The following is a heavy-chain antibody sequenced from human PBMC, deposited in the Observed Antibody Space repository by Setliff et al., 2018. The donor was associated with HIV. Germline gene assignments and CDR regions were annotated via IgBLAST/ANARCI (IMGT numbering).Heavy chain of an antibody. CDR2: IYHSGST. CDR3: ASAEPPIYSSGWRGVGYFDY. J-gene: IGHJ4*02. Sequence: SETLSLTCAVSGYSISSGYYWGWIRQPPGKGLEWIGSIYHSGSTYYNPSLKSRVTISVDTSKNQFSLKLSSVTAADTAVYYCASAEPPIYSSGWRGVGYFDYCGQGTLVTVSS. CDR1: GYSISSGYY. D-gene: IGHD6-19*01. V-gene: IGHV4-38-2*01.